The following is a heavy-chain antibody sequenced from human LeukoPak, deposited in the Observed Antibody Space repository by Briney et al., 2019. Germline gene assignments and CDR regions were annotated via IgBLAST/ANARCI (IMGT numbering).Heavy chain of an antibody. CDR1: GFTFSSYG. CDR3: AKVRACSTTSCYRTYGMDV. Sequence: GGSLRLSCAASGFTFSSYGMTWVRQAPGKGLEWVAAISSSGESTYYADSVKGRFTISRDTSKNTLYLQTNSLRAEDTALYYCAKVRACSTTSCYRTYGMDVWGQGTTVTVSS. CDR2: ISSSGEST. J-gene: IGHJ6*02. V-gene: IGHV3-23*01. D-gene: IGHD2-2*01.